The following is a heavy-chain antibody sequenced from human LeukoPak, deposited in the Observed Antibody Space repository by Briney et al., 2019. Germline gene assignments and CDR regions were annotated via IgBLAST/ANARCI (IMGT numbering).Heavy chain of an antibody. Sequence: PGGSLRLFCAACGFTVSTSYMSWVGQPPGKVLQWVSVIYSGGSTYYADSVKGRFTISRDNSKNTLYLQMNSLRAEDTAVYYCATGVSSWYKDSSDYWGQGTLVTVSS. J-gene: IGHJ4*02. CDR3: ATGVSSWYKDSSDY. CDR1: GFTVSTSY. D-gene: IGHD6-13*01. CDR2: IYSGGST. V-gene: IGHV3-66*01.